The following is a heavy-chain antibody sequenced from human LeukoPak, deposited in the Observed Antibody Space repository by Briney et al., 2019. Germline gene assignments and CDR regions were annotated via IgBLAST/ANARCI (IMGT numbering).Heavy chain of an antibody. J-gene: IGHJ4*02. CDR1: GFTFSSYG. Sequence: GGSLRLSCAASGFTFSSYGMHWARQAPGKGLEWVAVISYDGSNKYYADSVKGRFTISRDNSKNTLYLQMNSLRAEDTAVYYCAKDYGGSFDYWGQGTLVTVSS. V-gene: IGHV3-30*18. CDR3: AKDYGGSFDY. CDR2: ISYDGSNK. D-gene: IGHD4-23*01.